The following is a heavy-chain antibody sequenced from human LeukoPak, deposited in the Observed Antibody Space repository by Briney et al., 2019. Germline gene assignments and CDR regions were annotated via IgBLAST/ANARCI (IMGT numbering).Heavy chain of an antibody. CDR3: TRVEETATTAAIIRKYSYYYYYMDV. V-gene: IGHV3-30*03. Sequence: GGSLRLSCAASGFTFSSYGIHWVRQAPGKGLEWVAVISYDGSNKYYADSVKGRFTISRDNSKNSLYLQMSSLRAEDTAVYYCTRVEETATTAAIIRKYSYYYYYMDVWGKGNTVTVSS. D-gene: IGHD4-11*01. J-gene: IGHJ6*03. CDR1: GFTFSSYG. CDR2: ISYDGSNK.